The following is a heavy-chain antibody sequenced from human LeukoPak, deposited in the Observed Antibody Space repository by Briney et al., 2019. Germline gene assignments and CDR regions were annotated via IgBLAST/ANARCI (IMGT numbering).Heavy chain of an antibody. CDR2: ISFDGSNK. CDR3: ARYLIYFDSCVC. CDR1: GFTVNSFS. J-gene: IGHJ4*02. D-gene: IGHD3-9*01. V-gene: IGHV3-30-3*01. Sequence: GGSLRLACGASGFTVNSFSMPWVRQAPGKGLEWVAFISFDGSNKYYADSVKGRFTISRDNSKKSLYLQMNSLRADDTAVYYCARYLIYFDSCVCWGQGTLVTVSS.